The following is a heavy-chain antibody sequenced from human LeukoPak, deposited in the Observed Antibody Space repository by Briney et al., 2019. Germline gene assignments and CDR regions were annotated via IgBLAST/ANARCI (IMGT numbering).Heavy chain of an antibody. D-gene: IGHD4-17*01. J-gene: IGHJ3*02. Sequence: PSETLSLTCAVSGYSISSGYYWGWIRQPPGKGLEWIGYIYYSGSTYYNPSLKSRVTISVDTSKNQFSLKLSSVTAADTAVYYCARGRDYGDALGAFDIWGQGTMVTVSS. V-gene: IGHV4-38-2*01. CDR2: IYYSGST. CDR1: GYSISSGYY. CDR3: ARGRDYGDALGAFDI.